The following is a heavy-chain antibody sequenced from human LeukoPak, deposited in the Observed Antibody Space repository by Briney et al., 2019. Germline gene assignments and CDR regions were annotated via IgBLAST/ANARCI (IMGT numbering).Heavy chain of an antibody. D-gene: IGHD2-15*01. CDR3: ARAVFSYCSGGSCPYFDY. V-gene: IGHV4-38-2*02. CDR1: GYSISSGYY. Sequence: SETLSLTCTVSGYSISSGYYWGWIRQPPGKGPEWIGSIYHSGNTYYNPSLKSRVTISVDTSKNQFSLKLSSVTAADTAVYYCARAVFSYCSGGSCPYFDYWGQGTLVTVSS. CDR2: IYHSGNT. J-gene: IGHJ4*02.